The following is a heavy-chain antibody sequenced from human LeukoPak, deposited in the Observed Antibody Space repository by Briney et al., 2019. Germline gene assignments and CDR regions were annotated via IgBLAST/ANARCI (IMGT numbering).Heavy chain of an antibody. Sequence: ASVKVSCKTSGYTFTGYFIHWVRQAPGQGLEWMGWINPDSGGTNYAQKFQGRVTMTRDTSISTVYMGLSRLRSDDSAMYYCARGRGSWYDSSGSPYIRFDYWGQGTLVTVSS. D-gene: IGHD3-22*01. CDR2: INPDSGGT. CDR3: ARGRGSWYDSSGSPYIRFDY. CDR1: GYTFTGYF. V-gene: IGHV1-2*02. J-gene: IGHJ4*02.